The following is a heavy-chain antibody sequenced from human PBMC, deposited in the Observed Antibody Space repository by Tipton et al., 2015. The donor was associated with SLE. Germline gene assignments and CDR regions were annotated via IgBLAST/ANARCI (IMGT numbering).Heavy chain of an antibody. CDR3: TRGTWGNPFDI. J-gene: IGHJ3*02. Sequence: SLRLSCAASGFTFDDYTMHWVRQVPGKGLEWVSAVTWNSADIDYTYSVKGRFTISRDNAKNSLYLQMNSLRAEDTALYYCTRGTWGNPFDIWGQGTKVAVSS. CDR2: VTWNSADI. V-gene: IGHV3-9*01. CDR1: GFTFDDYT. D-gene: IGHD7-27*01.